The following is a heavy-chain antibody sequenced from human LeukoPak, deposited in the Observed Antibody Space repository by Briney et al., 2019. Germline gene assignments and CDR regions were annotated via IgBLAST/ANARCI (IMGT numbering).Heavy chain of an antibody. V-gene: IGHV1-46*01. Sequence: ASVKVSCKASGHTFTSYYMHWVRQAPGQGLEWMGIINPSGGSTSYAQKFQGRVTMTRDTSTSTVYMELSSLRSEDTAVYYCARAPSDLIVVVPAAMFLDYWGQGTLVTVSS. D-gene: IGHD2-2*01. CDR1: GHTFTSYY. J-gene: IGHJ4*02. CDR2: INPSGGST. CDR3: ARAPSDLIVVVPAAMFLDY.